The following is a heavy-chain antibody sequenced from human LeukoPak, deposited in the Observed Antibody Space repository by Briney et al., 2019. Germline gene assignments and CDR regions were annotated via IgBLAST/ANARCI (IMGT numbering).Heavy chain of an antibody. J-gene: IGHJ6*03. CDR2: MNPNSGNT. CDR1: GYTFTSYD. CDR3: ARAVSGYDSNGDYRTSHTNYYYYYYMDV. Sequence: ASVKVSRKASGYTFTSYDINWVRQATGQGLEWMGWMNPNSGNTGYAQKFQGRVTITRNTSISTAYMELSSLRSEDTAVYYCARAVSGYDSNGDYRTSHTNYYYYYYMDVWGKGTTVTVSS. D-gene: IGHD5-12*01. V-gene: IGHV1-8*03.